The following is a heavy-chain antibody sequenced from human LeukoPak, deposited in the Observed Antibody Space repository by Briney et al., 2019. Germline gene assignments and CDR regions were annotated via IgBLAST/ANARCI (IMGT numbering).Heavy chain of an antibody. D-gene: IGHD6-19*01. CDR3: VRDLRNRRKSVAGTFDY. CDR2: IKQDGSEK. J-gene: IGHJ4*02. Sequence: GGSLRLSCAASGFTFSSYWMSWVRQAPGKGLEWVANIKQDGSEKYYVDSVKGRFTISRDNAKNSLYLQMNSLRAEDTAVYYCVRDLRNRRKSVAGTFDYWGQGTLVTVSS. CDR1: GFTFSSYW. V-gene: IGHV3-7*01.